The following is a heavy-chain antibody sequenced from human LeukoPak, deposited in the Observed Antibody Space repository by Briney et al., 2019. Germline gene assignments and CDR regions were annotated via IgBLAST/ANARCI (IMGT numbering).Heavy chain of an antibody. CDR1: GFNFDDYG. CDR3: ARGSGSYSTYFDF. D-gene: IGHD1-26*01. Sequence: PGGSLRLSCAASGFNFDDYGMTWVRQAPGEGLEWVSGISWSGGSTGYVDSVKGRFTISRDNAKNSLYLQMNSLRGEDTALYYCARGSGSYSTYFDFWGQGTLVTVSS. CDR2: ISWSGGST. J-gene: IGHJ4*02. V-gene: IGHV3-20*04.